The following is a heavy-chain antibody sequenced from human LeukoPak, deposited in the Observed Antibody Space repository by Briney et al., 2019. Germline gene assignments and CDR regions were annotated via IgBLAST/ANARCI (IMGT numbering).Heavy chain of an antibody. CDR2: LGTSGSP. CDR1: SGSIIRYH. CDR3: ARLTQVGGSGSDALDI. J-gene: IGHJ3*02. Sequence: SETLSLTCSVSSGSIIRYHWSWIRQPAGKGLEWIGRLGTSGSPNYSPSLKSRVTMSVDTSKNQLSLKLSSVTGADTAVYYCARLTQVGGSGSDALDIWGQGTMVTVSS. V-gene: IGHV4-4*07. D-gene: IGHD3-10*01.